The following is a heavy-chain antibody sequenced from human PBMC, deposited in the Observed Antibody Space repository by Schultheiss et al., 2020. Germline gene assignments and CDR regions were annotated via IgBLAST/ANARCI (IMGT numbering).Heavy chain of an antibody. CDR2: IYYSGST. V-gene: IGHV4-39*01. Sequence: SETLSLTCTVSGGSISSGGYYWSWIRQHPGKGLEWIGYIYYSGSTYYNPSLWSRVSISIDTSNNQFSLSLSSVTAADTAVFYCARQRMRTYYDTTLDWFDPWGQGTLVTVSS. CDR1: GGSISSGGYY. CDR3: ARQRMRTYYDTTLDWFDP. J-gene: IGHJ5*02. D-gene: IGHD3-3*01.